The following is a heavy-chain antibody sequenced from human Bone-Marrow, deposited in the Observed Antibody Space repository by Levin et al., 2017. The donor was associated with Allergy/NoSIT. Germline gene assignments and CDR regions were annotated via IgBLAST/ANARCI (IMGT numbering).Heavy chain of an antibody. CDR1: GFTFSSYE. J-gene: IGHJ6*02. D-gene: IGHD6-6*01. Sequence: GGSLRLSCAASGFTFSSYEMNWVRQAPGKGLEWVSYISSSGSTIYYADSVKGRFTISRDNAKNSLYLQMNSLRAEDTAVYYCARDLIREISLAARACYYYDGMDGWGQGTTVTVSS. V-gene: IGHV3-48*03. CDR3: ARDLIREISLAARACYYYDGMDG. CDR2: ISSSGSTI.